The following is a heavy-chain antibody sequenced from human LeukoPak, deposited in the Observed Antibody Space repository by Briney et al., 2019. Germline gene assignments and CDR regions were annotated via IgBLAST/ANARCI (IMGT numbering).Heavy chain of an antibody. J-gene: IGHJ2*01. D-gene: IGHD3-22*01. CDR3: ARVPSKDYDILFWYFDR. V-gene: IGHV4-61*02. CDR1: GGSISSGSYY. Sequence: SETLSLTCTVSGGSISSGSYYWSWIRQPAGKGLEWIGRIYTSGSTNYNPSLKSRVTISVDTSKNQFSLKLSSVTAADTAVYYCARVPSKDYDILFWYFDRLGRGTLVTVSS. CDR2: IYTSGST.